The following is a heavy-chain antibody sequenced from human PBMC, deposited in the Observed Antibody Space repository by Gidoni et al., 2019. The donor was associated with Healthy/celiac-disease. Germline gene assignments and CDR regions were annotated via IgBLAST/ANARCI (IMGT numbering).Heavy chain of an antibody. CDR1: GFTFSSYG. D-gene: IGHD2-21*02. J-gene: IGHJ4*02. V-gene: IGHV3-30*18. CDR3: AKVGCGGDCYSYFDY. Sequence: QVQLVESGGGVVQPGRSLRLSCAASGFTFSSYGMHWVRQAPGKGLEGVAVISYDGSNKYYADSVKGRFTISRDNSKNTLYLQMNSLRAEDTAVYYCAKVGCGGDCYSYFDYWGQGTLVTVSS. CDR2: ISYDGSNK.